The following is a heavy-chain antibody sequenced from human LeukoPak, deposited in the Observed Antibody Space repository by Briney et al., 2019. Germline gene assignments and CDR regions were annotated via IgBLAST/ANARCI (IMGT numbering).Heavy chain of an antibody. Sequence: SVKVSCKASGGTFSSYAISWVRQAPGQGLEWMGGIIPIFGTANYAQKFQGRVTITADKSTSTAYMELSSLRSEDTAVYYCARGNTYYDFWSGYYTGNDAFDIWGQGTMVTVSS. V-gene: IGHV1-69*06. J-gene: IGHJ3*02. CDR1: GGTFSSYA. CDR3: ARGNTYYDFWSGYYTGNDAFDI. CDR2: IIPIFGTA. D-gene: IGHD3-3*01.